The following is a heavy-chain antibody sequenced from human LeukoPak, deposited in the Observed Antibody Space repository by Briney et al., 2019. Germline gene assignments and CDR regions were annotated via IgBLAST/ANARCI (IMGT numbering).Heavy chain of an antibody. CDR3: AKDPYNHSQNYYYYMDV. CDR1: GYTFTSYG. D-gene: IGHD1-14*01. Sequence: GASVKVSCKASGYTFTSYGISWVRQAPGQGLEWMGWISAYNGNTNYAQKLQGRVTMTTDTSTSTAYMELRSLRSDDTAVYYCAKDPYNHSQNYYYYMDVWGKGTTVTVSS. CDR2: ISAYNGNT. V-gene: IGHV1-18*01. J-gene: IGHJ6*03.